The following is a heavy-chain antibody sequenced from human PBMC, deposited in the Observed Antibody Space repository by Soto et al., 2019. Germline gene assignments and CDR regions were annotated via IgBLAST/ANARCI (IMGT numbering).Heavy chain of an antibody. D-gene: IGHD6-13*01. CDR1: GYTFTSYY. CDR3: TGSLKHPGYTSTGYPS. J-gene: IGHJ5*02. Sequence: ASVKVSCKASGYTFTSYYMHSVRQAPGQRLEWMGKIKPSGGSTSYAQKLQGKVTMTRDTSTRTVYKKLSSLRSENTAVYYSTGSLKHPGYTSTGYPSWGQGTLVTVSS. CDR2: IKPSGGST. V-gene: IGHV1-46*01.